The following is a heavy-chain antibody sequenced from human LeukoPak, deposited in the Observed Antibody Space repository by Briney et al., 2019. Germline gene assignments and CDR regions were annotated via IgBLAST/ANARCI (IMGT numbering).Heavy chain of an antibody. CDR3: AREYYASGDY. CDR2: IWYDGGNK. D-gene: IGHD3-10*01. V-gene: IGHV3-33*01. J-gene: IGHJ4*02. Sequence: GGSLRLSCAASGFTFSSYGMHWVRQAPGKGLEWVAVIWYDGGNKYYADSVKGRLTISRDNAKNTLYLQINSLRAEDTAVYYCAREYYASGDYWGQGTLVTVSS. CDR1: GFTFSSYG.